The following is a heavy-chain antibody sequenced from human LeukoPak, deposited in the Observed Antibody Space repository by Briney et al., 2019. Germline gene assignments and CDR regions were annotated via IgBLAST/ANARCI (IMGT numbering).Heavy chain of an antibody. CDR1: GFSFSSYS. CDR2: ISSSSSTI. Sequence: GGSLRLSCAASGFSFSSYSMNWVRQAPGKGLEWVSYISSSSSTIYYADSVKGRFTISRDNAKNSLYLQMNSLRAEDTAVYYCASGVGYCSSTSCHPNYWGQGTLVTVSS. D-gene: IGHD2-2*01. V-gene: IGHV3-48*04. J-gene: IGHJ4*02. CDR3: ASGVGYCSSTSCHPNY.